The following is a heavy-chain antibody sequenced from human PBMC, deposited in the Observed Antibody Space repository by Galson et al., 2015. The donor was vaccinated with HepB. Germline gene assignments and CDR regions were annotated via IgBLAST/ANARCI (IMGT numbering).Heavy chain of an antibody. V-gene: IGHV1-18*01. CDR3: AREESDCSSTSCYAGDY. CDR1: GYTFTSYG. Sequence: SVKVSCKASGYTFTSYGISWVRQAPGQGLEWMGWISAYNGNTNYAQKLQGRVTMTTDTSTSTAYMELRSLRSDDTAVYYCAREESDCSSTSCYAGDYWGQGTLVTVSS. D-gene: IGHD2-2*01. CDR2: ISAYNGNT. J-gene: IGHJ4*02.